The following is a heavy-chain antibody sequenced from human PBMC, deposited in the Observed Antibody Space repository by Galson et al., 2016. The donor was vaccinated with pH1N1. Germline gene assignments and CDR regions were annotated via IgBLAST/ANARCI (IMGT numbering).Heavy chain of an antibody. CDR3: AGDHGEVYCSNFYYYGLDV. D-gene: IGHD4-23*01. CDR2: IHNSGST. CDR1: GGSVSRSGNY. V-gene: IGHV4-31*03. J-gene: IGHJ6*02. Sequence: TLSLTCTVSGGSVSRSGNYWSWIRQHPGKGLEWIGYIHNSGSTYYNPSLKSRTNISLDTSKNQFSLNLNSVTAADTAVYYCAGDHGEVYCSNFYYYGLDVWGQGTTVTVSS.